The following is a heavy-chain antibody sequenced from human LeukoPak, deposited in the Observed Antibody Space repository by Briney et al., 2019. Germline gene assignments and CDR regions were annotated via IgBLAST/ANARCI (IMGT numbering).Heavy chain of an antibody. V-gene: IGHV3-43*02. J-gene: IGHJ4*02. CDR2: ISGDGGST. D-gene: IGHD6-19*01. CDR3: AKGRGWYDY. Sequence: PGGSLRLSCAASGFTFDDYAMHWVRQAPGKGLEWVSLISGDGGSTYYADSVKGRFTISRDNSKNSLYLQMNSLRTEDTALYHCAKGRGWYDYWGQGTLVTVSS. CDR1: GFTFDDYA.